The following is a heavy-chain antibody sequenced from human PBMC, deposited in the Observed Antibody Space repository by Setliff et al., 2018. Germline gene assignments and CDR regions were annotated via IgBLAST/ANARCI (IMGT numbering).Heavy chain of an antibody. CDR1: GFIFSHYG. CDR3: ASSSGGNYEAYFDY. V-gene: IGHV3-30*03. Sequence: GGSLRLSCAASGFIFSHYGIFWVRQAPGKGLEWVAIIANDGSNQWYTDSVKGRFSISRDNSQNTLYLQMNSLSPEDTALYYCASSSGGNYEAYFDYWGQGTLVTVSS. D-gene: IGHD2-15*01. CDR2: IANDGSNQ. J-gene: IGHJ4*02.